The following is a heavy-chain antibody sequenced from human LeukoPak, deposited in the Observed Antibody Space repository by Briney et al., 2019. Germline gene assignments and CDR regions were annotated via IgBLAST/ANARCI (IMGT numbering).Heavy chain of an antibody. J-gene: IGHJ4*02. D-gene: IGHD3-22*01. CDR2: IWSDENNK. CDR1: GFNFKNYA. V-gene: IGHV3-33*01. Sequence: GGSLRLSCAVSGFNFKNYAMHWVRQAPGKGLEWVAFIWSDENNKYYADSVKGRFTISRGNSKNTLYLQMNSLRVEDTAVYYCGGDPPNSGYALDYWGQGTLVAVSS. CDR3: GGDPPNSGYALDY.